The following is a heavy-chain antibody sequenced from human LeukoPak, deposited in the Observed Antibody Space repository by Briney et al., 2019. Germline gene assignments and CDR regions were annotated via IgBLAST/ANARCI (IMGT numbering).Heavy chain of an antibody. Sequence: SETLSLTCAVSGGSISSSNWWSWVRQPPGKGLEWIGEIYHSGSTNHNPSLKSRVTISVDKSKNQFSLKLSSVTAADTAVYYCARVMYSSSSYGFDYWGQGTLVTVSS. CDR2: IYHSGST. J-gene: IGHJ4*02. D-gene: IGHD6-13*01. CDR3: ARVMYSSSSYGFDY. CDR1: GGSISSSNW. V-gene: IGHV4-4*02.